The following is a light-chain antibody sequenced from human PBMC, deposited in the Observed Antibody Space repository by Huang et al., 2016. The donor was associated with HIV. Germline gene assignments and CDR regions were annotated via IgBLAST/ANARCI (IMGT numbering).Light chain of an antibody. CDR3: QQYNNWPPWT. J-gene: IGKJ1*01. V-gene: IGKV3-15*01. Sequence: EVVMTKSPATLSVSPGEGATLSCRASQSVSSNLAWYQQKPGQAPRLLIYDASTRATGIPARFSGIGSGTQFTLTISSLQSEDFAVYYCQQYNNWPPWTFGQGTKVEIK. CDR2: DAS. CDR1: QSVSSN.